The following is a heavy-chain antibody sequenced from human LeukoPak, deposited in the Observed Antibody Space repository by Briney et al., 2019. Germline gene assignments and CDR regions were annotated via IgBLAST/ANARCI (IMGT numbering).Heavy chain of an antibody. D-gene: IGHD6-19*01. CDR2: TNAANGNT. CDR3: ARGLSSSGWLLDY. V-gene: IGHV1-3*02. J-gene: IGHJ4*02. CDR1: GYTFSSYA. Sequence: ASVKVSCTASGYTFSSYAIHWMRQAPGQRLEWMGWTNAANGNTQYSQEFQGRVTITRDISASTAYMELGSLRSDDMAVYYCARGLSSSGWLLDYWGQGTLVTVSS.